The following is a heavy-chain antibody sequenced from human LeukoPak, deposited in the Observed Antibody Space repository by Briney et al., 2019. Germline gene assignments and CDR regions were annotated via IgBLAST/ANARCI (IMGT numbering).Heavy chain of an antibody. Sequence: GGSLRLSCAASGFTFSSYAMHWVRQAPGKGLEWVAVISYDGSNKYYADSVKGRFTISRHNSKNTLYLQMNSLRAEDTAVYYCARGSSSWYPLDYWGQGTLVTVSS. CDR1: GFTFSSYA. CDR2: ISYDGSNK. J-gene: IGHJ4*02. CDR3: ARGSSSWYPLDY. V-gene: IGHV3-30*14. D-gene: IGHD6-13*01.